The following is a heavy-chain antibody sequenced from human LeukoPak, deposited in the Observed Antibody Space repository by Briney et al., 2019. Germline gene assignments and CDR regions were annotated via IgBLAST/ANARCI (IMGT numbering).Heavy chain of an antibody. V-gene: IGHV4-39*07. CDR2: IYYSGST. Sequence: SETLSLTCTVSGGSISSSSYFWGWIRQPPGKGLEWIGNIYYSGSTYYNPSLKSRVTISVDTSKNQFSLKLSSVTAADTAVYYCARRRFDYYDSSGSPYFDYWGQGTLVTVSS. J-gene: IGHJ4*02. CDR3: ARRRFDYYDSSGSPYFDY. D-gene: IGHD3-22*01. CDR1: GGSISSSSYF.